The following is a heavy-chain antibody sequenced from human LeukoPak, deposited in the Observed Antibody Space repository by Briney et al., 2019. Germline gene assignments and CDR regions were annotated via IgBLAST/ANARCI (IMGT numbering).Heavy chain of an antibody. D-gene: IGHD3-10*01. CDR2: ISTYNGNT. CDR3: ARDGGSGSYLPGGWFDP. J-gene: IGHJ5*02. V-gene: IGHV1-18*01. Sequence: ASVKVSCKASGYTFTSYGISWVRQAPGQGLEWMGWISTYNGNTNYPQKFQGGVTMTTDTSTSTVYMELRSLRADDTAVYYCARDGGSGSYLPGGWFDPWGQGTLVTVSS. CDR1: GYTFTSYG.